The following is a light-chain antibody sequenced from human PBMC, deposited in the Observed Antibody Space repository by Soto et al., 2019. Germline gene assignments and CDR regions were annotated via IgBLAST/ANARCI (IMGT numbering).Light chain of an antibody. CDR2: KAS. CDR1: QSMSSL. J-gene: IGKJ1*01. Sequence: DIQMTQSPSTLSASVGDRVSITCRASQSMSSLLAWYQQKPGKAPKLLIYKASSLESGVPSRFSGSGSGTEFILTISSLQPDDFATYYCQQYKSYPWTFGQGTKVEIK. V-gene: IGKV1-5*03. CDR3: QQYKSYPWT.